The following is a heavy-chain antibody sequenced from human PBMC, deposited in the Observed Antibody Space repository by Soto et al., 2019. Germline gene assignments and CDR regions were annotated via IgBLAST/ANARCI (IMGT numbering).Heavy chain of an antibody. V-gene: IGHV1-46*01. CDR1: GYTFTSYY. D-gene: IGHD3-3*01. Sequence: GASVKVSCKASGYTFTSYYMHWVRQAPGQGLEWMGIINPSGGSTSYAQKFQGRVTMTRDTSTSTVYMELSSLRSEDTAVYYCARDHPYDFWSGYHPYYGMDVWGQGTTVTVSS. CDR3: ARDHPYDFWSGYHPYYGMDV. CDR2: INPSGGST. J-gene: IGHJ6*02.